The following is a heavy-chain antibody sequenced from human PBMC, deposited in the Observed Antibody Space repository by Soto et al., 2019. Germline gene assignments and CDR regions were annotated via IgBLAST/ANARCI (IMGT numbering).Heavy chain of an antibody. CDR1: GFTVSSNY. D-gene: IGHD3-10*01. Sequence: EVQLVESGGGLIQPGGSLRLSCAASGFTVSSNYMSWVRQAPGKGLEWVSDIYSGGSTYYADSVKGRFTISRDNSKNTLYLQMSSLRAEDTAVYYCARVSVPMVRGVAEYYYYGMDVWGQGTTVTVSS. CDR3: ARVSVPMVRGVAEYYYYGMDV. V-gene: IGHV3-53*01. J-gene: IGHJ6*02. CDR2: IYSGGST.